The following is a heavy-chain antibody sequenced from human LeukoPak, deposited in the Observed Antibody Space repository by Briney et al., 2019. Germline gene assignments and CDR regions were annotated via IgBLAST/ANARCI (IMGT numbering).Heavy chain of an antibody. CDR2: ISAYNGNT. CDR1: GYTFTSYG. D-gene: IGHD5-12*01. Sequence: GASVKVSCKASGYTFTSYGISWVRQAPGQGLEWMGWISAYNGNTNYAQKLQGRVTMTTDTSTSTAYMELRSLRSDDTAVYYCARVVATIFRGTAPLGYWGQGTLVTVSS. V-gene: IGHV1-18*01. J-gene: IGHJ4*02. CDR3: ARVVATIFRGTAPLGY.